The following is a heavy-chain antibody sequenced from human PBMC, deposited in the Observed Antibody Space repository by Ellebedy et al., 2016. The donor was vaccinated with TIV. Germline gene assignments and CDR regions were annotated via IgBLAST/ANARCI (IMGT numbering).Heavy chain of an antibody. CDR2: IYPGDSDT. Sequence: KVSCXGSGYSFTSYWIGWVRQMPGKGLEWMGIIYPGDSDTRYSPSFQGQVTISADKSISTAYLQWSSLKASDTAMYYCARHIYYGSGAACHFDYWGQGTLVTVFS. D-gene: IGHD3-10*01. V-gene: IGHV5-51*01. CDR3: ARHIYYGSGAACHFDY. CDR1: GYSFTSYW. J-gene: IGHJ4*02.